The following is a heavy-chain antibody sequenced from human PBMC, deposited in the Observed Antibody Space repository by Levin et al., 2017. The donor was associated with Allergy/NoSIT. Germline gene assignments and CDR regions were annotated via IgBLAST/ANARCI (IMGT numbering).Heavy chain of an antibody. V-gene: IGHV4-59*01. Sequence: SETLSLTCTVSGGSISSYYWSWIRQPPGKGLEWIGYIYYSGSTNYNPSLKSRVTISVDTSKNQFSLKLSSVTAADTAVYYCARPARNYDSSGYYSGDAFDIWGQGTMVTVSS. CDR2: IYYSGST. J-gene: IGHJ3*02. D-gene: IGHD3-22*01. CDR3: ARPARNYDSSGYYSGDAFDI. CDR1: GGSISSYY.